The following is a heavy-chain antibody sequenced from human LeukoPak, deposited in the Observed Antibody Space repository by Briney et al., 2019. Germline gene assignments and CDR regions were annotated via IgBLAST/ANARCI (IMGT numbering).Heavy chain of an antibody. CDR1: GFTFNSYA. D-gene: IGHD3-3*01. CDR2: ISGRGDDT. J-gene: IGHJ4*02. CDR3: AKGQSRDDFWSGYLPHFDY. V-gene: IGHV3-23*01. Sequence: GGSLRLSCAASGFTFNSYAMTWVRQAPGKGLEWVSSISGRGDDTYSADSVKGRFTISRDNSKNTLYLQMNSLRAEDTVVYYCAKGQSRDDFWSGYLPHFDYWGQGTLVTVFS.